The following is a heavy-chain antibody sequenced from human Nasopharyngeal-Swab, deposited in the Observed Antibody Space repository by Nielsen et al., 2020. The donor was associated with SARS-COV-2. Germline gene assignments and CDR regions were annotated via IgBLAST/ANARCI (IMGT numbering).Heavy chain of an antibody. CDR1: GGSISSSSYY. J-gene: IGHJ6*02. CDR3: ARNERYFDWLSQPYYYYGMDV. D-gene: IGHD3-9*01. CDR2: IYYSGST. V-gene: IGHV4-39*01. Sequence: GSLRLSCTVSGGSISSSSYYWGWIRQPPGKGLEWIGSIYYSGSTYYNPSLKSRVTISVDTSKNQFSLKLSSVTAADTAVYYCARNERYFDWLSQPYYYYGMDVWGQGTTVTVSS.